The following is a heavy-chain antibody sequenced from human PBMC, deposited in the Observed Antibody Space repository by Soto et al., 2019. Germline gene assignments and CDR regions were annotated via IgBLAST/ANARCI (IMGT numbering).Heavy chain of an antibody. CDR1: GFTFSSYA. D-gene: IGHD3-10*01. V-gene: IGHV3-30-3*01. J-gene: IGHJ6*02. CDR3: ARPHYGSGSYPYYYGMDV. Sequence: GGSLRLSCAASGFTFSSYAMHWVRQAPGKGLEWVAVISYDGSNKYYADSVKGRFTISRDNSKNTLYLQMNSLRAEDTAVYYCARPHYGSGSYPYYYGMDVWGQGTTVTVSS. CDR2: ISYDGSNK.